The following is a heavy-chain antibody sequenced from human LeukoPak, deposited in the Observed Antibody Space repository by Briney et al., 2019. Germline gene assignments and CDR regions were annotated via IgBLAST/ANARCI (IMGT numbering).Heavy chain of an antibody. CDR2: IYYSGTT. V-gene: IGHV4-39*07. CDR1: GGSISNNSYF. Sequence: SETLSLTCTVSGGSISNNSYFWGWIRQPPGKGLEWIGNIYYSGTTYYNPSLKSRVTISVDTSKNQFSLKLSSVTAADTAVYYCARVSRYSGNYYFDYWGQGTLVTVSS. CDR3: ARVSRYSGNYYFDY. D-gene: IGHD2-15*01. J-gene: IGHJ4*02.